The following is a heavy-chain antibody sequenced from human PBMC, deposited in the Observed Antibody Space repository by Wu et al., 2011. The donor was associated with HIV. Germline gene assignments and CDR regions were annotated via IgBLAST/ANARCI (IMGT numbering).Heavy chain of an antibody. CDR1: GYTFTNYD. CDR3: ASGYCNGNSCYSLDY. CDR2: MNSNSGNT. V-gene: IGHV1-8*03. Sequence: QVQLVQSGAEVKKPGASVKVSCKASGYTFTNYDINWVRQATGQGLEWMGWMNSNSGNTGYAQKFQGRVTITRDSSIHTVYVELSSLTSEDTAVYYCASGYCNGNSCYSLDYWGQGTQVIVSS. J-gene: IGHJ4*02. D-gene: IGHD2-15*01.